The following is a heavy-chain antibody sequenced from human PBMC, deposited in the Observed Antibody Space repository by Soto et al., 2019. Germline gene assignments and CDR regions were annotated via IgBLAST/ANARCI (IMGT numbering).Heavy chain of an antibody. CDR2: INHSGST. D-gene: IGHD7-27*01. CDR1: GGSFGGYY. Sequence: SETLSLTCAVYGGSFGGYYWSWIRQPPGKGLEWIGEINHSGSTNYNPSLKSRVTISVDTSKNQFSLKLSSVTAADTAVYYCARAYLGREYYYYYMDVWGKGTTVTVSS. CDR3: ARAYLGREYYYYYMDV. V-gene: IGHV4-34*01. J-gene: IGHJ6*03.